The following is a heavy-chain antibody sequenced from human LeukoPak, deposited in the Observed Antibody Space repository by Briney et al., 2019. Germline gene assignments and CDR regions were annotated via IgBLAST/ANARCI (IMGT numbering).Heavy chain of an antibody. CDR3: SRGGYYDILTGYYDSFDI. D-gene: IGHD3-9*01. J-gene: IGHJ3*02. CDR2: INHSGST. CDR1: VGSFRGYY. V-gene: IGHV4-34*01. Sequence: SETLSLTCAVYVGSFRGYYWSWIRQPPGKGLEWRGEINHSGSTNYNPSLKSRGTIAVDTSKNHLSLKLSSLTAADTAVYYCSRGGYYDILTGYYDSFDIWSRGTMVTVSA.